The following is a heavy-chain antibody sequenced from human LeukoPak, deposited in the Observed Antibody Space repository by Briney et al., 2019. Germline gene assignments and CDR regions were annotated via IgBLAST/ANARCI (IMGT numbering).Heavy chain of an antibody. V-gene: IGHV1-2*06. CDR1: GYTFTGYY. CDR2: INPNSGGT. D-gene: IGHD2-15*01. J-gene: IGHJ1*01. Sequence: ASVKVSCKASGYTFTGYYMHWVRQAHGQGLEWMGRINPNSGGTNYAKKFQGRVTMTRDTSISTAYMELSRLRSDDTAVYYCARDLRAYCSGGSYSNHAEYFQHWGQGTLVTVSS. CDR3: ARDLRAYCSGGSYSNHAEYFQH.